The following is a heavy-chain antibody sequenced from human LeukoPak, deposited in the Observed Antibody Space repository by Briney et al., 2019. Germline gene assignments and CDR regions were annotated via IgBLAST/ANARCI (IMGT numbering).Heavy chain of an antibody. CDR3: ARRGSSWFDP. D-gene: IGHD6-13*01. V-gene: IGHV5-51*01. J-gene: IGHJ5*02. Sequence: GESLKISCKGSGYTFTNYWIGWVRQMPGKGLEWMGIIYPGDSDTKYSPSFQGQVTISADRSNSTAYLQWSSLKASDNAMYYCARRGSSWFDPWGQGTLVTVSS. CDR2: IYPGDSDT. CDR1: GYTFTNYW.